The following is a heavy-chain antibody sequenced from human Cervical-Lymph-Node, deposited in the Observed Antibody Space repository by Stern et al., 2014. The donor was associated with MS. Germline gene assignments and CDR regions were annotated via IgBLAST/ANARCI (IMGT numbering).Heavy chain of an antibody. CDR3: ARGGEGWNSYYFDY. Sequence: QVQLQESGPGLVKPSQTLSLSCSVSGGSITSGSYYWTWIRQPAGKGPEWIGSIYSTGTTNYNPSLNSRVSMSLDKSENQFSLKVISVTAADTAVYYCARGGEGWNSYYFDYWGQGTLVTVSS. D-gene: IGHD1-7*01. V-gene: IGHV4-61*02. CDR1: GGSITSGSYY. CDR2: IYSTGTT. J-gene: IGHJ4*02.